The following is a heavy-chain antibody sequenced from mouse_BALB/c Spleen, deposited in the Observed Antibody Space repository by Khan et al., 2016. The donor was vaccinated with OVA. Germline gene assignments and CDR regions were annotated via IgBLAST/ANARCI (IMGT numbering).Heavy chain of an antibody. V-gene: IGHV2-9*02. CDR3: ARDLGSSHWYFDV. Sequence: QVQLKESGPGLVAPSQRLSITCTVSGFSLTSYGVHWVRQPPGKGLEWLGVIWAGGSTTYNSALRSRLTINKDSSKSQVFLKMNNLQTDDTAVYCCARDLGSSHWYFDVWGAGTTVTVSS. CDR1: GFSLTSYG. J-gene: IGHJ1*01. D-gene: IGHD1-1*01. CDR2: IWAGGST.